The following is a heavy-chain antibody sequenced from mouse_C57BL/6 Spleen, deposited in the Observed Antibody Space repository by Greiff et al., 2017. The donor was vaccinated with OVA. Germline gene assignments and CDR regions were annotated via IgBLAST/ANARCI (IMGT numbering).Heavy chain of an antibody. D-gene: IGHD1-1*01. Sequence: VQLQQSGPELVKPGASVKMSCKASGYTFTDYNMHWVKQSHGKSLEWIGYINPNNGGTSYNQKFKGKATLTVNKSSSTAYMELRSLTSEDSAVYYCAREPLLYGSSLWYFDVWGTGTTVTVSS. CDR1: GYTFTDYN. V-gene: IGHV1-22*01. CDR2: INPNNGGT. J-gene: IGHJ1*03. CDR3: AREPLLYGSSLWYFDV.